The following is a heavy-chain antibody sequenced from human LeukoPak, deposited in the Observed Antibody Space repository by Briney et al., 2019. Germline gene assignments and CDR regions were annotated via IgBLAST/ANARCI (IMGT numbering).Heavy chain of an antibody. J-gene: IGHJ3*02. CDR2: INPNNGGT. CDR3: AGEDNSSGYRPFDI. V-gene: IGHV1-2*06. Sequence: AASVKVSCKASGYTFTGYYIHWVRQAPGQGLEWMGRINPNNGGTNYAQKFQGRVTMTRDMSMSTAYMELSRLRSDDTAVYYCAGEDNSSGYRPFDIWGQGTMVTVPS. D-gene: IGHD3-22*01. CDR1: GYTFTGYY.